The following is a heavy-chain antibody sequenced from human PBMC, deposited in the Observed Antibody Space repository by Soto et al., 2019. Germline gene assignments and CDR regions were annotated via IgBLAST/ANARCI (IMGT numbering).Heavy chain of an antibody. CDR2: ISSSRSYI. CDR3: ARAQGSGYPGDGSFDI. J-gene: IGHJ3*02. CDR1: GFTFSTYS. Sequence: EVQLVESGGGLVKPGGSLRLSCAASGFTFSTYSMNWVRQAPGKGLEWVSSISSSRSYIYYADSVKGRFTISRDNSKNSLYLQMNSLRAEDTVVYYCARAQGSGYPGDGSFDIWGQGTMVTVSS. D-gene: IGHD5-12*01. V-gene: IGHV3-21*01.